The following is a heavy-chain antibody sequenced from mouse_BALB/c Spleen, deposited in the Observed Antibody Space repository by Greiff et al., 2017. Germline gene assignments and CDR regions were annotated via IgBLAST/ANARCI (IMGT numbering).Heavy chain of an antibody. J-gene: IGHJ2*01. V-gene: IGHV14-3*02. CDR2: IDPANGNT. CDR1: GFNIKDTY. D-gene: IGHD2-10*01. CDR3: ASSYPDY. Sequence: VHVKQSGAELVKPGASVKLSCTASGFNIKDTYMHWVKQRPEQGLEWIGRIDPANGNTKYDPKFQGKATITADTSSNTAYLQLSSLTSEDTAVYYCASSYPDYWGQGTTLTVSS.